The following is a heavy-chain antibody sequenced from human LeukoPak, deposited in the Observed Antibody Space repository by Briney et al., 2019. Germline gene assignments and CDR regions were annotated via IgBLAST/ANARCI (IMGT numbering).Heavy chain of an antibody. D-gene: IGHD3-10*01. J-gene: IGHJ4*02. Sequence: PGGSLRLSCAASGFTFSSYAMHWVRQAPGKGLEWVAVISYDGSNKYYADSVKGRFTISRDNSKNTLDLQMNSLRAEGTAVYYCARDSLMLRGPLVIYYFDFWGQGTLVTVSS. CDR2: ISYDGSNK. CDR3: ARDSLMLRGPLVIYYFDF. CDR1: GFTFSSYA. V-gene: IGHV3-30*04.